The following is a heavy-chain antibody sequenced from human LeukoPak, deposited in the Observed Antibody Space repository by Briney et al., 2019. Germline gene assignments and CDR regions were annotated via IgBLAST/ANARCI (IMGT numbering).Heavy chain of an antibody. CDR2: INNRGSN. D-gene: IGHD3-10*01. CDR1: RVSFSVYY. CDR3: ARDSDSGVE. Sequence: SESLSLSCAVSRVSFSVYYWHWIRQPPGKGGGGWGEINNRGSNQYNPSLRSRVTISVDTSRNHFSLKLTAVTAADTAVYFCARDSDSGVEWGQGTLVTVSS. V-gene: IGHV4-34*01. J-gene: IGHJ4*02.